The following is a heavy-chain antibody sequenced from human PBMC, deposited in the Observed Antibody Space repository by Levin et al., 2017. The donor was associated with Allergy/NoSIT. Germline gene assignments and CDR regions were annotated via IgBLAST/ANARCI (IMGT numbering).Heavy chain of an antibody. CDR2: IYYSGST. V-gene: IGHV4-59*01. J-gene: IGHJ6*02. D-gene: IGHD2-8*02. Sequence: RPSETLSLTCTVSGGSISTYYWSWIRQPPGKGLEWIANIYYSGSTNYNPSLKSRVTISVDTSKNQFSLKLASVTAADTAVYYCARDTGRWPTVGYGLDVWGQGTTVTVSS. CDR1: GGSISTYY. CDR3: ARDTGRWPTVGYGLDV.